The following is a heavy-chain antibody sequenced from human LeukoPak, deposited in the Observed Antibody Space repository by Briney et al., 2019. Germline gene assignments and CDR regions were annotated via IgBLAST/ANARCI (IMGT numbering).Heavy chain of an antibody. Sequence: PGGSLRLSCAASGFTFSSYGMHWVRQAPGKGLEWVAVIWYDGSNKYYTDSVKGRFTISRDNSKNTLYMQMNSLKTEDTAVYYCAKDQQQWLTGDFDYWGQGTLVTVSS. CDR2: IWYDGSNK. V-gene: IGHV3-33*06. J-gene: IGHJ4*02. CDR3: AKDQQQWLTGDFDY. D-gene: IGHD6-19*01. CDR1: GFTFSSYG.